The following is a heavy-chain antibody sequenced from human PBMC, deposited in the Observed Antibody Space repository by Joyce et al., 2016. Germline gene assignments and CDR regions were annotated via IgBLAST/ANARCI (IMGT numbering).Heavy chain of an antibody. J-gene: IGHJ4*02. D-gene: IGHD4-23*01. CDR3: ARLRRWSGPSDC. CDR2: INRDGSST. Sequence: EVQLVESGGGLVQPGGSLRLSCAASGFTFSSYWVYWVRKAPGKGLVWVSRINRDGSSTPYADSLKGRFTISRDNAKNTLYLQMNSLRAEDTAVYYCARLRRWSGPSDCWGQGTLVTVSS. V-gene: IGHV3-74*03. CDR1: GFTFSSYW.